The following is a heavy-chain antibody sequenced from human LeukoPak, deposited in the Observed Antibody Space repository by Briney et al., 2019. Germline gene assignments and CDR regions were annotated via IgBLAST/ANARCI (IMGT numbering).Heavy chain of an antibody. J-gene: IGHJ4*02. CDR2: ITSNSGYA. D-gene: IGHD2-2*01. CDR1: GFIFEDYA. Sequence: GGSLRLSCTVSGFIFEDYAMHWVRQVPGKGLEWVSSITSNSGYAAYADSVKGRFSISRDNAKNSLYLQMNSLRTEDMAVYYCVQDSYAISSSGSTFASWGQGTLVTVSS. CDR3: VQDSYAISSSGSTFAS. V-gene: IGHV3-9*03.